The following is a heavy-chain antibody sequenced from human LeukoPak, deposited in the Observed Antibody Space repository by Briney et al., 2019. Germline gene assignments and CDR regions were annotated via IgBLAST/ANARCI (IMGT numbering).Heavy chain of an antibody. V-gene: IGHV4-31*03. Sequence: PSQTLSLTCTVSGGSISSGGYYWIWIRQHPGKGLEWIGYIYYSGSTYYNPSLKSRVTISVDTSKNQFSLKLSSVTAADTAVYYCARAKPDGYINYWGQGTLVTVSS. D-gene: IGHD1-14*01. CDR1: GGSISSGGYY. CDR3: ARAKPDGYINY. CDR2: IYYSGST. J-gene: IGHJ4*02.